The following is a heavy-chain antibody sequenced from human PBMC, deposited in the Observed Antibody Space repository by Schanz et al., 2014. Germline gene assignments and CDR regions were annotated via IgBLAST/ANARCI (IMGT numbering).Heavy chain of an antibody. J-gene: IGHJ4*02. CDR3: AKDGRLPYYGTGSDFDY. CDR1: GFAFSTYY. CDR2: ISDSGDST. Sequence: QVQLAESGGGVVQPGRSLRLSCAASGFAFSTYYMTWIRQAPGKGLEWVSDISDSGDSTHYADSVKGRFTISRDNAKNSLFLQMNSLSAEDTAVYYCAKDGRLPYYGTGSDFDYWGQGTLVAVSS. D-gene: IGHD3-22*01. V-gene: IGHV3-11*01.